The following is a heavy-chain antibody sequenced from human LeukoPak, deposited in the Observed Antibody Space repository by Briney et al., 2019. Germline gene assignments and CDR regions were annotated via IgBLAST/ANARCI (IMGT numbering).Heavy chain of an antibody. Sequence: GGSLRLSCAASGFTFSSYSMNWVRQAPGKGLEWVSSISSSSSYIYYADSVKGRFTISRDDAKNSLYLQMNSLRSEDTAVYYCARGPRITLVRGGQWYYYMDVWGKGTTVTISS. V-gene: IGHV3-21*04. CDR1: GFTFSSYS. CDR3: ARGPRITLVRGGQWYYYMDV. CDR2: ISSSSSYI. D-gene: IGHD3-10*01. J-gene: IGHJ6*03.